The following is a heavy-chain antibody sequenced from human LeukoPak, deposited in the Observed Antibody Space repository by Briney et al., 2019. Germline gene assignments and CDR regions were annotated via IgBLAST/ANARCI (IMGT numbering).Heavy chain of an antibody. J-gene: IGHJ4*02. Sequence: PSQTLSLACTVSGGSISSGDYYWSWIRQPPGKGLEWIGYIYYSGSTYYNPSLKSRVTISVDTSKNQFSLKLSSVTAADTAVYYCARADDYGDNFDYWGQGTLVTVSS. CDR3: ARADDYGDNFDY. CDR2: IYYSGST. D-gene: IGHD4-17*01. V-gene: IGHV4-30-4*08. CDR1: GGSISSGDYY.